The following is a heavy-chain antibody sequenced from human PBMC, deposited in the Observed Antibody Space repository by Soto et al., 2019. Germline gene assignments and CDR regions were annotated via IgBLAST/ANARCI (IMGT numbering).Heavy chain of an antibody. CDR3: ARDLPPVDY. CDR1: GSTLIELS. Sequence: GASVKVSCKVSGSTLIELSIHWVRQAPGKGLEWMGGFDPEDVKTIYAQNLQGRVTMTTDPSTSTAYMELRSLRSDDTAVYYCARDLPPVDYWGQGTLVTVSS. J-gene: IGHJ4*02. V-gene: IGHV1-24*01. CDR2: FDPEDVKT.